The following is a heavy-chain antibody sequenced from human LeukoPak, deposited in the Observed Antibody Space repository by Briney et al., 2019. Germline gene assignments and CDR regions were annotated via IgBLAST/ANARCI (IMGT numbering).Heavy chain of an antibody. D-gene: IGHD3-3*02. J-gene: IGHJ4*02. CDR3: AAFTDPGY. Sequence: GGSLRLSCAASGFTFSNYWMTWVRQAPGKGVEWVANIRQDGSEKYYVASVKGRFTISRDNAKNSLYLQMNSLRAEDTARYYCAAFTDPGYWGQGTLVTVSS. CDR1: GFTFSNYW. CDR2: IRQDGSEK. V-gene: IGHV3-7*03.